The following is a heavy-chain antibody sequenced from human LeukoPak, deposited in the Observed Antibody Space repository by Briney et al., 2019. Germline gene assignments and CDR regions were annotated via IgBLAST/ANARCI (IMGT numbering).Heavy chain of an antibody. CDR1: GCSISSGGYY. Sequence: SQTLSLTCTVSGCSISSGGYYWSWIRQHPGKGLERIGYIYYSGSTYYNPSLKSRVTISVDTSKNQFSLKLSSVTAADTAVYYCARGVYDFWSGYAFDYWVQGTLVTVSS. CDR3: ARGVYDFWSGYAFDY. J-gene: IGHJ4*02. CDR2: IYYSGST. V-gene: IGHV4-31*03. D-gene: IGHD3-3*01.